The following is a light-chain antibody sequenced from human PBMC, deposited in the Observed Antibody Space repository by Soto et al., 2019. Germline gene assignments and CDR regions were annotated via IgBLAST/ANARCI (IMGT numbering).Light chain of an antibody. Sequence: EIVLTQSPGTVSLSPGERATLSCRASQSVSSNYLAWYQQKPGQAPRLLIYGASSRATGIPDRFSGSGSGTDFSLTISRLEPEDFAVYYCQQYGGLPRTFGQGNKVDIK. CDR1: QSVSSNY. CDR2: GAS. CDR3: QQYGGLPRT. V-gene: IGKV3-20*01. J-gene: IGKJ1*01.